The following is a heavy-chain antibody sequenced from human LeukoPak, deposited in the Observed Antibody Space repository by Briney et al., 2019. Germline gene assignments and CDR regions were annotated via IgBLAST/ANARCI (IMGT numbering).Heavy chain of an antibody. CDR1: GYTFSRYY. D-gene: IGHD3-9*01. J-gene: IGHJ6*03. V-gene: IGHV1-46*01. CDR3: ARDRDILTAGYMDV. Sequence: ASVTVSCKASGYTFSRYYIHWVRQAPGQGLEWMGIINPSGGSTTYAQKFQGRVTMTRDTSTSTVFMELSSLRSEDTAVYYCARDRDILTAGYMDVWAKGTTVTVSS. CDR2: INPSGGST.